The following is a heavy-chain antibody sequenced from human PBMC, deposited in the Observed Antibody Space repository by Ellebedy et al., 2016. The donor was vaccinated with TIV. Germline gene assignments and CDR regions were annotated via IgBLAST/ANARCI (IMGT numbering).Heavy chain of an antibody. J-gene: IGHJ4*02. Sequence: ESLKISCAASGFTLSGYWMHWARQVPGKGLMWVSRINTDGSSTSYADSVEGRFTITRDNAKKTLYLEMSSLRPEDTAVYYCTRESFRYFDWDLWGQGTLVTVSS. V-gene: IGHV3-74*01. CDR1: GFTLSGYW. D-gene: IGHD3-9*01. CDR3: TRESFRYFDWDL. CDR2: INTDGSST.